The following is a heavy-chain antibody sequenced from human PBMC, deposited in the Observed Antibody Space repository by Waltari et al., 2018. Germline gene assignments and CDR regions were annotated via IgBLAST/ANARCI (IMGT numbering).Heavy chain of an antibody. J-gene: IGHJ4*02. CDR2: IIPICGTA. D-gene: IGHD4-17*01. CDR3: VVGKDYGFDY. Sequence: QVQLVQSGAEVKKPGSSVKVSCKASGGTFSSYAISWVRQAPGQGLEWMGRIIPICGTANYAQKCKGRVTITADKSTSTAYMELSSLRSEDTTVYYCVVGKDYGFDYWGQGTLVTVSS. CDR1: GGTFSSYA. V-gene: IGHV1-69*13.